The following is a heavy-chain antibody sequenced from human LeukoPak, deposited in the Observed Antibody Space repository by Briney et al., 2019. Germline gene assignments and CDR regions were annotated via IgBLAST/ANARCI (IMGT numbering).Heavy chain of an antibody. Sequence: ASVKVSCKAFGYTFTSYAISWVRQAPGQGHEWMGWISTYNGNTNYAQKFQGRVTLTTDTSTSTAFMDLRSLRSDDTAVYHCARVAIGSWYFDLWGRGTLVTVSS. D-gene: IGHD2-15*01. J-gene: IGHJ2*01. CDR2: ISTYNGNT. V-gene: IGHV1-18*01. CDR3: ARVAIGSWYFDL. CDR1: GYTFTSYA.